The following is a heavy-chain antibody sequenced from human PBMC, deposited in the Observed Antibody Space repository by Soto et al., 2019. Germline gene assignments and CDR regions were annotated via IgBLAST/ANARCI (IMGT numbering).Heavy chain of an antibody. J-gene: IGHJ6*02. Sequence: GGSLRLSCAASGFTFSSYAMHWVRQAPGKGLEWVAVISYDGSNKYYADSVKGRFTISRDNSKNTLYLQMNSLRAEDTAVYYCASGMDVWGQGTTVTVSS. CDR2: ISYDGSNK. V-gene: IGHV3-30-3*01. CDR1: GFTFSSYA. CDR3: ASGMDV.